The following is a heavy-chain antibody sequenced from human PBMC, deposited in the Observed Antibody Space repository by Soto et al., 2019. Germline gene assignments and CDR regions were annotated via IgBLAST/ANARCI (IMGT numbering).Heavy chain of an antibody. CDR3: AKRVGRDGYRCDY. CDR2: IIPMFGTP. V-gene: IGHV1-69*13. J-gene: IGHJ4*02. D-gene: IGHD5-12*01. CDR1: GVTFNRQD. Sequence: SVKVSCKASGVTFNRQDMRWVRQAPGQGLEWMGGIIPMFGTPHYAEKFQDRVTITADESTGTAYLELSSLTSEDTAVYYCAKRVGRDGYRCDYSRQGILVTXSS.